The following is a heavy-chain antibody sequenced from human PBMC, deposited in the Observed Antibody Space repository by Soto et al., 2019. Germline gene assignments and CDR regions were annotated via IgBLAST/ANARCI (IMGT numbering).Heavy chain of an antibody. CDR1: GGSISSSSSY. CDR3: AGLYPYESSGYLLNY. CDR2: IYYLGNT. J-gene: IGHJ4*02. V-gene: IGHV4-39*01. D-gene: IGHD3-22*01. Sequence: SETLCLTCTVSGGSISSSSSYWGWIRQPPGKGLEWVGSIYYLGNTYYNQSLGSRVTISVDTFKNQFSLKLRSVTAADTAVFYCAGLYPYESSGYLLNYWGQGALVTVSS.